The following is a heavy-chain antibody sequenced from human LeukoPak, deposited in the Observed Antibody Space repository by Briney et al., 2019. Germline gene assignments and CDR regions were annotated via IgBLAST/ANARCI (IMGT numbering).Heavy chain of an antibody. CDR1: GGSISSGDYY. CDR3: ARAPDFDY. CDR2: IYYSGST. Sequence: PSETLSLTCTVSGGSISSGDYYWSWIRQPPGKGLEWIGYIYYSGSTYYNPSLRSRVTISVDTSKNRFSLKLSSVTAADTAVYYCARAPDFDYRGQGTLVTVSS. V-gene: IGHV4-30-4*01. J-gene: IGHJ4*02.